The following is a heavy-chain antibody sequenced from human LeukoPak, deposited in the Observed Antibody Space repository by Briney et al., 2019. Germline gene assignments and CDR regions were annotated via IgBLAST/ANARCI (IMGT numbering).Heavy chain of an antibody. J-gene: IGHJ4*02. Sequence: PSETLPLTCTVSGGSISSSSYYWDWLRQPPGKGLEWIGTIYYSGDTYYNPSLKSRVTISVDTSKNQFSLKLSSVTAADTAVYYCARRVVTITPYFGYWGQGTLVTVSS. D-gene: IGHD3-22*01. CDR2: IYYSGDT. CDR3: ARRVVTITPYFGY. V-gene: IGHV4-39*01. CDR1: GGSISSSSYY.